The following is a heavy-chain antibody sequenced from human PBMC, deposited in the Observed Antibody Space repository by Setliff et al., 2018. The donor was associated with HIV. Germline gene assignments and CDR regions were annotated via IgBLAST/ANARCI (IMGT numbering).Heavy chain of an antibody. V-gene: IGHV1-2*06. CDR2: INPNSGGT. CDR3: ATKAYCTNGVCLDAFDI. CDR1: GYTFTDYY. D-gene: IGHD2-8*01. Sequence: ASVKVSCKASGYTFTDYYMHWVRQAPGQGLEWMGRINPNSGGTNYAQKFQGRVTMTRDTSISTAYMELSRLRSDDTAVYYCATKAYCTNGVCLDAFDIWGQGTMVTVSS. J-gene: IGHJ3*02.